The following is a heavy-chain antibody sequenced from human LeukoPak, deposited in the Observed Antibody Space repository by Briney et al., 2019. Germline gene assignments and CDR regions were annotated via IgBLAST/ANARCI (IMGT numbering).Heavy chain of an antibody. J-gene: IGHJ4*02. V-gene: IGHV3-21*04. CDR2: ISSSSSYI. Sequence: PGGSVRLSCAASRFTFSTYTMNWVRQAPGKGLEWVSSISSSSSYIYYADSVKGRFHISRDNAKSSLYLQMNSLRAEDTAVYYCARDYEQLGTWAYGHWGQGSLVTVSS. CDR3: ARDYEQLGTWAYGH. D-gene: IGHD6-13*01. CDR1: RFTFSTYT.